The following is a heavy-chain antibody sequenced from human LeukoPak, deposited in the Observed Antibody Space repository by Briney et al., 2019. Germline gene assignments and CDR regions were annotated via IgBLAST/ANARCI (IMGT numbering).Heavy chain of an antibody. CDR1: GGSTSSGSYY. CDR3: ARDHRITMADY. J-gene: IGHJ4*02. Sequence: SETLSLTCTVPGGSTSSGSYYWSWIRQPAGKGLEWIGRIYTSGSTNYNPSLKSRVTISVDTSKNQFSLKLSSVTAADTAVYYCARDHRITMADYWGQGTLVTVSS. D-gene: IGHD3-10*01. CDR2: IYTSGST. V-gene: IGHV4-61*02.